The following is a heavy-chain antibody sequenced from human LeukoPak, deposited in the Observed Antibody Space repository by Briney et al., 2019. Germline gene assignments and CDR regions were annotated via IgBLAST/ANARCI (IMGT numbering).Heavy chain of an antibody. CDR1: GNYL. V-gene: IGHV3-74*01. J-gene: IGHJ4*02. Sequence: GSLRLSCAASGNYLMHLVRQAPGKGLVWVSHINSDGSWTSYADSVKGRFTISKDNAKNTVYLQMNNLRAEDTAVYYCVSFYEAYWGRGTLVTVSS. CDR2: INSDGSWT. CDR3: VSFYEAY. D-gene: IGHD2/OR15-2a*01.